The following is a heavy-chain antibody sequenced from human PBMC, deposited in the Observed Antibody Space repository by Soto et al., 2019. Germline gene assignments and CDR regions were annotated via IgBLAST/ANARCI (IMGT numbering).Heavy chain of an antibody. Sequence: QVQVVQSGAEVKKAGDTVKVSCKASGYIFTSYSMHWVRQAPGQRLEWMGCINGGNGNTRYSQKFHDRVTITRDPSANTAYMELSGLRSEDTAIYFCARVKAIRPAFGMDVWGQGTTVTVAS. CDR1: GYIFTSYS. CDR3: ARVKAIRPAFGMDV. CDR2: INGGNGNT. V-gene: IGHV1-3*01. J-gene: IGHJ6*02. D-gene: IGHD6-25*01.